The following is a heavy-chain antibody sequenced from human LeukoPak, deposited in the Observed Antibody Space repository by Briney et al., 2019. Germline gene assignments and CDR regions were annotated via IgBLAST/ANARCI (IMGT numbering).Heavy chain of an antibody. Sequence: GGSLRLSCATSGFTFGSFGIHWVRQAPGKGLEWVAFIRSDGRNTYYADSVKGRFTISRDNSKNTLYLQMNSLRAEDTAVYYCEKERSSSWWYSPSYYYYMDVWGKGTTVTVSS. CDR3: EKERSSSWWYSPSYYYYMDV. J-gene: IGHJ6*03. V-gene: IGHV3-30*02. CDR1: GFTFGSFG. CDR2: IRSDGRNT. D-gene: IGHD6-13*01.